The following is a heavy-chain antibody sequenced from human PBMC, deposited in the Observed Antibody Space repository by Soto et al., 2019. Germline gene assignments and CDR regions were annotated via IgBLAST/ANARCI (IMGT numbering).Heavy chain of an antibody. J-gene: IGHJ3*02. D-gene: IGHD1-26*01. Sequence: PSETLSLTCTVSGGSLTAYSWNWIRQPVGKGLEWIGRIDTSGKTNYIPSLKSRLTMSIDRFKNQFSLNLKFVTAADTAVYFCAKDESGTADIWAQGTMVTVSS. CDR1: GGSLTAYS. CDR3: AKDESGTADI. CDR2: IDTSGKT. V-gene: IGHV4-4*07.